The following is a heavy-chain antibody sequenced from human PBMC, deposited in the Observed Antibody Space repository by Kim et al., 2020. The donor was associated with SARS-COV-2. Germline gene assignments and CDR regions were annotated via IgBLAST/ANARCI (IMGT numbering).Heavy chain of an antibody. V-gene: IGHV3-23*01. Sequence: KGRFTISRDNSKNTLYLQMNSRRAEDTAVYYCAKSGPHSGYGSWGYYFDYWGQGTLVTVSS. D-gene: IGHD5-12*01. J-gene: IGHJ4*02. CDR3: AKSGPHSGYGSWGYYFDY.